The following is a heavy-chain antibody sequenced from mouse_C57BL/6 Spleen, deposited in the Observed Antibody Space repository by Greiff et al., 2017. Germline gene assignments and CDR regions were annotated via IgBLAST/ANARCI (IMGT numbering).Heavy chain of an antibody. CDR2: ISSGSSTI. CDR1: GFTFSDYG. D-gene: IGHD2-4*01. Sequence: EVKVVESGGGLVKPGGSLKLSCAASGFTFSDYGMHWVRQAPEKGLEWVAYISSGSSTIYYADTVKGRFTISRDNAKNTLFLQRTSLRSEDTAMYYCARKYDYDGYYAMDYWGQGTSVTVSS. V-gene: IGHV5-17*01. CDR3: ARKYDYDGYYAMDY. J-gene: IGHJ4*01.